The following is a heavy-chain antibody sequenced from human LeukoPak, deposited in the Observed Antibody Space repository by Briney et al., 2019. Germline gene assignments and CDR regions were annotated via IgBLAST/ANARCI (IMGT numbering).Heavy chain of an antibody. J-gene: IGHJ4*02. CDR3: AWSAMVRGVPPDY. CDR1: GFTFSSYG. D-gene: IGHD3-10*01. V-gene: IGHV3-30*02. Sequence: GGSLRLSCAASGFTFSSYGMHWVRQAPGKGLEWVAFIRYDGSNKYYADSVKGRFTISRDNSKNTLYLQMNSLRAEDTAVYYCAWSAMVRGVPPDYWGQGTLVTVSS. CDR2: IRYDGSNK.